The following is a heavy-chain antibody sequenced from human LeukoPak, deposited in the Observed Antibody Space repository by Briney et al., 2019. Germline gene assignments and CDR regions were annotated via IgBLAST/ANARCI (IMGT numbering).Heavy chain of an antibody. Sequence: PGGSLRLSCAASGFIFSPCPMGWVRQAPGKGLEWVANIKEDGSEKYYVDSVKGRFTISRDNAKNSLNLQMTSLRADDTAVYYCARDPRSKGGDWGDFDYWGQGTLVTVSS. CDR1: GFIFSPCP. CDR2: IKEDGSEK. V-gene: IGHV3-7*01. J-gene: IGHJ4*02. CDR3: ARDPRSKGGDWGDFDY. D-gene: IGHD2-21*02.